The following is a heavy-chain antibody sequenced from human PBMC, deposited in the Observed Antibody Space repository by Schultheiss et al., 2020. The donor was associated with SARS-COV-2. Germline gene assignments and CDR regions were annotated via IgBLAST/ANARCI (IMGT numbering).Heavy chain of an antibody. J-gene: IGHJ5*02. Sequence: SETLSLTCTVSGGSISTYYWSWVRQPPGKGLEWIGYIYHSGSTNYNPSLKSRVTMSVDTSKNQFSLKLSSVTAADTAVYYCARDPSPGRGRGGDWFDPWGQGTLVTVSS. CDR1: GGSISTYY. CDR3: ARDPSPGRGRGGDWFDP. CDR2: IYHSGST. V-gene: IGHV4-59*12. D-gene: IGHD3-10*01.